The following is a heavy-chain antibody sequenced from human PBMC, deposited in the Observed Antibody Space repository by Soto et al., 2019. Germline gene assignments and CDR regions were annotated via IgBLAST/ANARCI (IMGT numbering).Heavy chain of an antibody. CDR3: ASTYCSSTSCYMSYYGMDV. Sequence: PGESLKISCDGSGYSFTIYCISLVLQMPGKGLEWMGRIDPSDSYTNYSPSFQGHVTISADKSISTAYLQWSSLKASDTAMYYCASTYCSSTSCYMSYYGMDVWGQGTTVTVSS. D-gene: IGHD2-2*02. CDR2: IDPSDSYT. J-gene: IGHJ6*02. CDR1: GYSFTIYC. V-gene: IGHV5-10-1*01.